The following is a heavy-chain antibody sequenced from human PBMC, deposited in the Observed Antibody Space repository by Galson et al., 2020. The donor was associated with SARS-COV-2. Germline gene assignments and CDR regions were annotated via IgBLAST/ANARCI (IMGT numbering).Heavy chain of an antibody. V-gene: IGHV3-7*01. CDR1: GFTITKYW. J-gene: IGHJ2*01. D-gene: IGHD3-9*01. CDR3: ARDLWGRHYDSNTGYYNDGFDL. CDR2: IQQYGGEE. Sequence: TGGSLRLSCAASGFTITKYWMAWVRQAPGKGLEWVADIQQYGGEERYLESVKGRFTISRDNAENSLYLQMTSLRAEDTAVYYCARDLWGRHYDSNTGYYNDGFDLWGRGTLVTVSS.